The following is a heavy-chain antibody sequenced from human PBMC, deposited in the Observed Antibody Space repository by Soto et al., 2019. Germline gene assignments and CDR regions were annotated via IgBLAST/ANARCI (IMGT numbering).Heavy chain of an antibody. CDR1: GGSVSSGSYY. J-gene: IGHJ4*02. D-gene: IGHD5-12*01. CDR3: ARRDGYKIGFDY. V-gene: IGHV4-61*01. CDR2: IYYSGST. Sequence: PSETLSLTXTVSGGSVSSGSYYWSWIRQPPGKGLEWIGYIYYSGSTNYNPSLKSRVTISVDTSKNQFSLKLSSVTAADTAVYYCARRDGYKIGFDYWGQGTLVTVSS.